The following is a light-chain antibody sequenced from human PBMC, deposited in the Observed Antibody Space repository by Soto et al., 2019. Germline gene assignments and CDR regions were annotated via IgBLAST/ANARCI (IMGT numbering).Light chain of an antibody. Sequence: EIVLTQSPGTLSLSPGERATLSCRASQTVSNSYLAWYQQKPGQAPRLLIYGASSRATGIPERFSGSGSGTDFTLTISRLEPEDFAVYYCQQCGSSPWTFGQGTKVEIK. V-gene: IGKV3-20*01. J-gene: IGKJ1*01. CDR3: QQCGSSPWT. CDR1: QTVSNSY. CDR2: GAS.